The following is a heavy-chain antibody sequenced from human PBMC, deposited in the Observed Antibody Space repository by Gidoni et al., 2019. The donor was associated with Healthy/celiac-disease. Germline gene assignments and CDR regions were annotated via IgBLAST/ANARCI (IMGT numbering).Heavy chain of an antibody. Sequence: QVQLVQSGAEVKKPGASVKVSCKASGYTFTSYAMHWVRQAPGQRLEWMGWINAGNGNTKYSLKFQGRVTITRDTSASTAYMELSSLRSEDTAVYYCARALYYYDSSGYYFDYWGQGTLVTVSS. D-gene: IGHD3-22*01. CDR1: GYTFTSYA. V-gene: IGHV1-3*01. CDR2: INAGNGNT. CDR3: ARALYYYDSSGYYFDY. J-gene: IGHJ4*02.